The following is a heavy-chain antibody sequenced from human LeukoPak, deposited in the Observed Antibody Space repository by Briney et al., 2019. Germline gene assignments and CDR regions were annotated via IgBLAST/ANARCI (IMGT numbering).Heavy chain of an antibody. Sequence: GGSLRLSCAASGFTFSDYYMSWIRQAPGKGLEWVSYISSSGSTIYYADSVKGRFTISRDNAKNSLYLQMNSLRAEDTAVYYCARFTTYYYDSSADDAFDIWGQGTMVTVSS. CDR1: GFTFSDYY. CDR3: ARFTTYYYDSSADDAFDI. J-gene: IGHJ3*02. V-gene: IGHV3-11*04. CDR2: ISSSGSTI. D-gene: IGHD3-22*01.